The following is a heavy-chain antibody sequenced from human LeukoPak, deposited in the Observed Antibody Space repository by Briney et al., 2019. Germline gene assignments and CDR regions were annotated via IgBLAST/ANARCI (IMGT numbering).Heavy chain of an antibody. CDR2: ISAYNGNT. CDR3: ARDPSSGYDSPRLPNAENYYYYYYMDV. J-gene: IGHJ6*03. D-gene: IGHD5-12*01. V-gene: IGHV1-18*01. CDR1: GYTFTSYG. Sequence: GASVKVSCKASGYTFTSYGISWVRQAPGQGLEWMGWISAYNGNTNYAQKLQGRVTMTTDTSTSTAYMELRSLRSDDTAVYYCARDPSSGYDSPRLPNAENYYYYYYMDVWGKGTTVTVSS.